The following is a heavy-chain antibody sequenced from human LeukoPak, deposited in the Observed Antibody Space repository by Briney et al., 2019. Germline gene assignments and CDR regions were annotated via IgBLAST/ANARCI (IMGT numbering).Heavy chain of an antibody. J-gene: IGHJ4*02. Sequence: SETLSLTCTVSGGSISSGDYYWSWIRQPPGKGLEWIGYIYYSGSTYYNPSLKSRVTISVDTSKNQFSLKLSSVTAADTAVYYCARVQGVGATYFDYWGQGTPVTVSS. D-gene: IGHD1-26*01. V-gene: IGHV4-30-4*08. CDR1: GGSISSGDYY. CDR3: ARVQGVGATYFDY. CDR2: IYYSGST.